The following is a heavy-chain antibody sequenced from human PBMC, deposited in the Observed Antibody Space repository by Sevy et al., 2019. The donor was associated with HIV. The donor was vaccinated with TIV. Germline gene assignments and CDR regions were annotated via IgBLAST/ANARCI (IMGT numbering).Heavy chain of an antibody. D-gene: IGHD3-16*01. Sequence: SETLSLTCAVSGGSISSVNWWHWVRQPPGKGLEWIGEIYHSGYTNYNTSLKSRVTISVDNSKNQFCLNLNSVTAADSAVYYCAMGGGSPRAFDPWGQGTLVTVSS. V-gene: IGHV4-4*02. J-gene: IGHJ5*02. CDR1: GGSISSVNW. CDR2: IYHSGYT. CDR3: AMGGGSPRAFDP.